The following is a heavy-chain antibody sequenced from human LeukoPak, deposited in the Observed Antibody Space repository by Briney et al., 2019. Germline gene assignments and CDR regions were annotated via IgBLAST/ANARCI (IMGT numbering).Heavy chain of an antibody. CDR2: IYYSGST. J-gene: IGHJ4*02. CDR3: ARTSGTYFFDY. V-gene: IGHV4-59*08. Sequence: SETLSLTCTVSGGSITSYYWSWIRQPPGKGLEWIGYIYYSGSTNYNPSLKSRVTISVDTSKNQFSLKLSSVTAADTAVYYCARTSGTYFFDYWGQGTLVTVSS. D-gene: IGHD1-26*01. CDR1: GGSITSYY.